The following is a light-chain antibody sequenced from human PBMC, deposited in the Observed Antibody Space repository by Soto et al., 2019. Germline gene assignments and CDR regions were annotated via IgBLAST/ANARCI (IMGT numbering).Light chain of an antibody. Sequence: IVLTQSPATLSLSPGERATLSCRASQSVSSYLAWYQQKPGQALRLLIYDTSSRATGIPARFSGSGSGTDFTLTISSLEPEDFAVYYCQQRSNWPPVTFGPGTKVDIK. J-gene: IGKJ3*01. V-gene: IGKV3-11*01. CDR2: DTS. CDR3: QQRSNWPPVT. CDR1: QSVSSY.